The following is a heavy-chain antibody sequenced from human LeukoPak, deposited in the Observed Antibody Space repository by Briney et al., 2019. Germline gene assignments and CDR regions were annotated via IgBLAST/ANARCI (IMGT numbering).Heavy chain of an antibody. V-gene: IGHV3-30*04. D-gene: IGHD6-19*01. CDR2: ISYDGSNK. CDR1: GFTFSSYA. Sequence: GGSLRLSCAASGFTFSSYAMHWVRQAPGKGLEWVAVISYDGSNKYYADSVKGRFTISRDNSKNTLYLQMNSLRAEDTAVYYCARDIAVAIDYWGQGTPVTVSS. J-gene: IGHJ4*02. CDR3: ARDIAVAIDY.